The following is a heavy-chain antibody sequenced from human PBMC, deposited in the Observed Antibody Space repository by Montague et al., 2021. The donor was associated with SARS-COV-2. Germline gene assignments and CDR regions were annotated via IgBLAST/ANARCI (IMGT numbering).Heavy chain of an antibody. V-gene: IGHV4-61*01. CDR3: ARAANILSGFYNHPFEX. CDR1: GGSVISDTYF. Sequence: SETLSLTCTVSGGSVISDTYFWSWIRQPPGKGLEWIAYIYDSDTTNNNPSFWSRVSMSSDGSKNQFSLKLTSVTPADTAVYYCARAANILSGFYNHPFEXWGQGILVTVSS. CDR2: IYDSDTT. D-gene: IGHD3-9*01. J-gene: IGHJ4*02.